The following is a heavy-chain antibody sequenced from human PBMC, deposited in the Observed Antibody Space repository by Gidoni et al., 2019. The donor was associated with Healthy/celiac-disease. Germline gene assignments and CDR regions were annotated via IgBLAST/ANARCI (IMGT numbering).Heavy chain of an antibody. CDR3: ARMYYDFWSGLPDY. CDR1: GFTFSSYS. J-gene: IGHJ4*02. CDR2: ISSSSSYI. V-gene: IGHV3-21*01. D-gene: IGHD3-3*01. Sequence: EVQLVESGGGLVKPGGSLRLSCAASGFTFSSYSMNWVRQAPGKGLEWVSSISSSSSYIYYADSVKGRFTISRDNAKNSLYLQMNSLRAEDTAVYYCARMYYDFWSGLPDYWGQGTLVTVSS.